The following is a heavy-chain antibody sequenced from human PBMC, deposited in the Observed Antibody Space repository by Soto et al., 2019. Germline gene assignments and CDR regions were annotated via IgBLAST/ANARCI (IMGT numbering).Heavy chain of an antibody. Sequence: EVQLVESGGGLVQPGGSLKLSCAASGLTFSGSAMHWVRQASGKGLEWVGRIRSKANSYATAYAASVKGRFTISRDDSKNTAYLQMNSLKTEDTAVYYCCSLAFDIWGQGTMVTVSS. CDR3: CSLAFDI. J-gene: IGHJ3*02. D-gene: IGHD3-10*02. CDR2: IRSKANSYAT. V-gene: IGHV3-73*02. CDR1: GLTFSGSA.